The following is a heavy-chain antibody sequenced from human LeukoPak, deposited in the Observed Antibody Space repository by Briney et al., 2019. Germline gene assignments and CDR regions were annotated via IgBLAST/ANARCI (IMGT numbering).Heavy chain of an antibody. CDR3: ARQWYNWNSNNYFDY. Sequence: SETLSLTCAVYGGSFSGYYWSWIRQPPGKGLEWIGSIYYSGSPYYNPSLKSRVIISVETSKTQFSLKLSSVTAADTAVYYCARQWYNWNSNNYFDYWGQGTLVTVSS. CDR2: IYYSGSP. V-gene: IGHV4-34*01. CDR1: GGSFSGYY. J-gene: IGHJ4*02. D-gene: IGHD1-7*01.